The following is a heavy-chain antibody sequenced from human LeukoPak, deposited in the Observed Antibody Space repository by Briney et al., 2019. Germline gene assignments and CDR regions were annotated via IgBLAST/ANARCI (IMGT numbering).Heavy chain of an antibody. CDR2: ISSGSSYI. D-gene: IGHD2-15*01. Sequence: PGGSLRLSCAASGITFSSYNMNWVRQAPGKGLEWVSSISSGSSYIYYADSVKGRFTISRDNAKNSLYLQMNSLRAEDTAVYYCAKAGAVVVVAAKYFDYWGQGTLVTVSS. J-gene: IGHJ4*02. CDR3: AKAGAVVVVAAKYFDY. V-gene: IGHV3-21*04. CDR1: GITFSSYN.